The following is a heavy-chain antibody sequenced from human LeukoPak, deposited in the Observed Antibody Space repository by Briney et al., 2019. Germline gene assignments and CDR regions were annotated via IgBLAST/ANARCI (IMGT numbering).Heavy chain of an antibody. V-gene: IGHV3-21*01. J-gene: IGHJ4*02. CDR1: GFTFSSYS. D-gene: IGHD2-15*01. Sequence: GGSLRLSCAASGFTFSSYSMNWVRQAPGKGLEWVSSISSSSSYIYYADSVKGRFTISRDNAKNSLYPQMNSLRAEDTAVYYCASGYCSGGSCQHDYWGQGTLVTVSS. CDR3: ASGYCSGGSCQHDY. CDR2: ISSSSSYI.